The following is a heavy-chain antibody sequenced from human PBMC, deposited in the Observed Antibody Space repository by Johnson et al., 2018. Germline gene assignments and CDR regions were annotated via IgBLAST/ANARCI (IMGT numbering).Heavy chain of an antibody. J-gene: IGHJ3*02. D-gene: IGHD3-22*01. Sequence: VQLVESGGGLVQPGGSLRLSCAASGFTFSSYAMSWVRQAPGKGLEWVSVIYSGGSTYYADSVKGRFTISRDNSKNTLYLQMNSLRAGDTAVYYGAGDKYYYDSSGYSGAFDIWGQGTMVTVSS. CDR2: IYSGGST. CDR1: GFTFSSYA. V-gene: IGHV3-66*01. CDR3: AGDKYYYDSSGYSGAFDI.